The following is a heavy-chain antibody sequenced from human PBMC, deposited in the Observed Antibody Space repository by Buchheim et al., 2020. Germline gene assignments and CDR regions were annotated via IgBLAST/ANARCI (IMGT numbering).Heavy chain of an antibody. CDR1: GFTFSSYG. Sequence: QVQLVESGGGVVQPGRSLRLSCAASGFTFSSYGMHWVRQAPGKGLEWVTIISYDGNNKYYADSVKGRFTISRDNSKSTLYLQMNSLRAEDTAVYHCAKGTLGPGEEWLFPDYWGQGTL. J-gene: IGHJ4*02. D-gene: IGHD3-3*01. CDR3: AKGTLGPGEEWLFPDY. V-gene: IGHV3-30*18. CDR2: ISYDGNNK.